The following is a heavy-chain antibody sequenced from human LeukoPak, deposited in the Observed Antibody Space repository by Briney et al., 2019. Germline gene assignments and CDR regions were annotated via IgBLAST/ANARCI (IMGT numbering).Heavy chain of an antibody. D-gene: IGHD2-2*01. Sequence: SETLSLTCTVSGGSISSSSYYWGWIRQPPGKGLEWIGSIYCSGSTYYNPSLKSRVTISVDTSKNQFSLKLSSVTAADTAVYYCARPRIVVVPAAEGSGAFDIWGQGTMVTVSS. J-gene: IGHJ3*02. CDR3: ARPRIVVVPAAEGSGAFDI. CDR2: IYCSGST. V-gene: IGHV4-39*07. CDR1: GGSISSSSYY.